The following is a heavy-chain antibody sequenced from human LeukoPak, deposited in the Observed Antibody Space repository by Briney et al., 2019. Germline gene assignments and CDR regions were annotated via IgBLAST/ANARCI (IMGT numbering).Heavy chain of an antibody. Sequence: GGSLRLSCAASGFTFSSYSMNWVRQAPGKGLEWVSSISSSSSYIYYADSVKGRFTISRDNAKNSLYLQMNSLRAEDTAVYYCARGVTIFRAPRQSTNWFDPWGQGTLVTVSS. V-gene: IGHV3-21*01. CDR2: ISSSSSYI. J-gene: IGHJ5*02. D-gene: IGHD3-3*01. CDR3: ARGVTIFRAPRQSTNWFDP. CDR1: GFTFSSYS.